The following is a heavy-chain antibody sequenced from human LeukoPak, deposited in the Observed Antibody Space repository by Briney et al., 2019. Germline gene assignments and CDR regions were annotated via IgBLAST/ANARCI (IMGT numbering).Heavy chain of an antibody. J-gene: IGHJ4*02. D-gene: IGHD1-26*01. V-gene: IGHV1-8*01. Sequence: ASVKVSCKASGHTFTDYDINWVRQATGQGLEWMGWMNPNSGVTGYAQKFQGRVSMTRDTSVSTAYMELSSLRSEDTAVYFCARGPIYPKSGDYPNYYLDYWGQGTLVTVSS. CDR3: ARGPIYPKSGDYPNYYLDY. CDR1: GHTFTDYD. CDR2: MNPNSGVT.